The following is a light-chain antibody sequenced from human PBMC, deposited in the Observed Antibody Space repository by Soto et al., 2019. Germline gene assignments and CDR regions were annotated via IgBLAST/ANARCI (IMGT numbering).Light chain of an antibody. Sequence: EIVMTQSPATLSVSPGERATLSCRASQSVSSNLAWYQQKPGQAPRLLIYGASTWDTGIPARFSGSGSGTEFTLTISSLQSEDFAVYYCQQYNNWPRTFGQGTKVEIK. CDR3: QQYNNWPRT. V-gene: IGKV3-15*01. CDR2: GAS. CDR1: QSVSSN. J-gene: IGKJ1*01.